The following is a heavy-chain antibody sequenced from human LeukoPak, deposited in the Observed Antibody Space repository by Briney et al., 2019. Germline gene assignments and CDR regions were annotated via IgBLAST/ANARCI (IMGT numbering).Heavy chain of an antibody. V-gene: IGHV4-59*08. J-gene: IGHJ3*01. CDR1: GGSISSHY. CDR2: IYNSGST. Sequence: SETLSLTCTVSGGSISSHYWSWIRQPPGKGLEWIGYIYNSGSTNYNPSLKSRVTISLDTSKNQFSPHLTSVTAADTAVYFCARDDYGVFDAFDVWGQGTVVTVSS. CDR3: ARDDYGVFDAFDV. D-gene: IGHD3-16*01.